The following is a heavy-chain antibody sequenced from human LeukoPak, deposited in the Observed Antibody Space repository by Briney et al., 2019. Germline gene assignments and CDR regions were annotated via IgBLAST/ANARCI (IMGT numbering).Heavy chain of an antibody. CDR3: ARRLTSSSWYGIHY. CDR2: ISSSGSTI. D-gene: IGHD6-13*01. Sequence: GGSLRLSCAASGFTFTDYYMSWIRQAPGKGLEWLSYISSSGSTIFYADSVKGRFTISRDNAKNLLYLQMDSLIAEDTAVYYCARRLTSSSWYGIHYWGQGTLVTVSS. V-gene: IGHV3-11*01. J-gene: IGHJ4*02. CDR1: GFTFTDYY.